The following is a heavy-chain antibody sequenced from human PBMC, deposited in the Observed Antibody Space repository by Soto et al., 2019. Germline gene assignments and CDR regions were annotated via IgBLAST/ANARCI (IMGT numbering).Heavy chain of an antibody. CDR3: AKDPPYSSSWYSRVYNWFDP. J-gene: IGHJ5*02. D-gene: IGHD6-13*01. Sequence: QVQLVESGGGVVQPGRSLRLSCAASGFTFSSYGMHWVRQAPGKGLEWVAVISYDGSNKYYADSVKGRFTISRDNSKNTLYLQMNSLRAEDTAVYYCAKDPPYSSSWYSRVYNWFDPWGRGTLVTVSS. V-gene: IGHV3-30*18. CDR2: ISYDGSNK. CDR1: GFTFSSYG.